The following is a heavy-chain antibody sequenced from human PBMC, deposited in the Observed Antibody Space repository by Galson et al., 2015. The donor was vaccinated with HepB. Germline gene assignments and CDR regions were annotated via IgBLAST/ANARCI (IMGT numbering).Heavy chain of an antibody. CDR1: GYSFTSYW. CDR3: ARWGAYYDILTGYPANFDY. CDR2: IYPGDSDT. J-gene: IGHJ4*02. V-gene: IGHV5-51*03. D-gene: IGHD3-9*01. Sequence: QSGAEVTKPGESLKISCKGSGYSFTSYWIGWVRQMPGKGLEWMGIIYPGDSDTRYSPSFQGQVTISADKSISTAYLQWSSLKASDTAMYYCARWGAYYDILTGYPANFDYWGQGTLVTVSS.